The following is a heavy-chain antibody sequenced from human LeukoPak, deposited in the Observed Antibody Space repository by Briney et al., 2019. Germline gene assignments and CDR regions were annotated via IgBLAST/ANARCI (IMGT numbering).Heavy chain of an antibody. CDR3: ARRFRDGYDHDAFDI. J-gene: IGHJ3*02. CDR2: INWNGAST. Sequence: PGGSLRLSCAASGFIFDDYGMAWVRQAPGKGLEWVSGINWNGASTGYADSVKGRFTISRDSAKNSLYLQMNSLRADDTALYYCARRFRDGYDHDAFDIWGQGTMVTVSS. D-gene: IGHD5-24*01. V-gene: IGHV3-20*04. CDR1: GFIFDDYG.